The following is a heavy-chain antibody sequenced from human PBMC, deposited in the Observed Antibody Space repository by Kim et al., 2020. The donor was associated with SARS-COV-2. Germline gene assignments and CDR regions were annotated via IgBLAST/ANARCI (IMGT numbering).Heavy chain of an antibody. D-gene: IGHD3-10*01. CDR3: ATYIEGRGGSGS. Sequence: SETLSLTCSVSGASIRGYHWGWIRQPPRKGLEWIGHVHDTVTTKYDPSFKSRVTISADSSKNQFSLRLTSVTVADTAVYYCATYIEGRGGSGSWGQGTLV. CDR2: VHDTVTT. V-gene: IGHV4-59*01. CDR1: GASIRGYH. J-gene: IGHJ5*02.